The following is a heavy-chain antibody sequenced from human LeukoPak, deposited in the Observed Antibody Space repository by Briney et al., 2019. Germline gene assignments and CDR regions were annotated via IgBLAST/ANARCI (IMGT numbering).Heavy chain of an antibody. CDR2: INPSGGST. CDR3: ARGTANFWSGYSSHFDY. D-gene: IGHD3-3*01. J-gene: IGHJ4*02. V-gene: IGHV1-46*01. CDR1: GYTFTSYY. Sequence: ASVTVSCKASGYTFTSYYMHWVRQAPGQGLEWMEIINPSGGSTSYAQKFQGRVTMTRDTSTSTVYMEVSSLRSEDTAVYYCARGTANFWSGYSSHFDYWGQGTQVTVSS.